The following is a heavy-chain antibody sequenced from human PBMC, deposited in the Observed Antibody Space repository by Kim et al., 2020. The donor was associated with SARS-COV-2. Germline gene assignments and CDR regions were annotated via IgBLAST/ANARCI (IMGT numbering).Heavy chain of an antibody. V-gene: IGHV1-18*01. CDR3: ARDRREYSYGEDAFDI. D-gene: IGHD5-18*01. Sequence: KLQGRVTMTTDTSTSTAYMELRSLRSDDTAVYYCARDRREYSYGEDAFDIWGQGTMVTVSS. J-gene: IGHJ3*02.